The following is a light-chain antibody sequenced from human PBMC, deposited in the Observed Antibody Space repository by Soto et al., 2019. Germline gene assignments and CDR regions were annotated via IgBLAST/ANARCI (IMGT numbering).Light chain of an antibody. CDR1: QSVSSSY. J-gene: IGKJ3*01. CDR3: RQDCRSLFT. V-gene: IGKV3-20*01. CDR2: GAS. Sequence: EIVLTQSPGTLSLSPGERATLSCRASQSVSSSYLAWYQQKPGQAPRLLIYGASSRATGIPDRFSGSGSGTIFTFTLTSLDPEDAPVYYCRQDCRSLFTFGPGTKVDIK.